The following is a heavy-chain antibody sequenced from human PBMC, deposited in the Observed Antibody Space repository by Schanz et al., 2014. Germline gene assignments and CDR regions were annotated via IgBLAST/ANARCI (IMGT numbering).Heavy chain of an antibody. V-gene: IGHV3-30*03. J-gene: IGHJ6*03. CDR2: ISFDGRNT. D-gene: IGHD2-21*02. CDR1: GITLSGYG. CDR3: AGPSDASWYLDV. Sequence: QVFLAESGGGLVQPGGSLRLSCAASGITLSGYGLHWVRQAPGKGLEWVGFISFDGRNTGYAHSVKGRFTISRDNAKNSLELKMNSLRAEDTAVYCCAGPSDASWYLDVWGKGTTVTVSS.